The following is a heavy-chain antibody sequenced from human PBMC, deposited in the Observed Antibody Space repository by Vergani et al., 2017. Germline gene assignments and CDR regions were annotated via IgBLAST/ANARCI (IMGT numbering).Heavy chain of an antibody. V-gene: IGHV3-11*01. D-gene: IGHD3-3*01. CDR3: ARAKESPPYYDFWSGYYTGETYDFDY. J-gene: IGHJ4*02. CDR1: GFTFSDYY. Sequence: QVQLVESGGGLVKPGGSLRLSCAASGFTFSDYYMSWIRQAPGKGLEWVSYISSSGSTIYYADSAKGRFTISRDNAKNSLYLQMNSLRAEDTAVYYCARAKESPPYYDFWSGYYTGETYDFDYWGQGTLVTVSS. CDR2: ISSSGSTI.